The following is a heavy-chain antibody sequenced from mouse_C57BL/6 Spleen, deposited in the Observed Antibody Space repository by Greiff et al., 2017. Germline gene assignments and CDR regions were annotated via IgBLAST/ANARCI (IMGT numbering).Heavy chain of an antibody. J-gene: IGHJ2*01. Sequence: VKLVESGPELVKPGASVKISCKASGYAFSSSWMNWVKQRPGKGLEWIGRIYPGDGDTNYNGKFKGKATLTADKSSSTAYMQLSSLTSEDSAVYFCARGLLRSLYFYYWGQGTTLTVSS. CDR1: GYAFSSSW. V-gene: IGHV1-82*01. D-gene: IGHD1-1*01. CDR2: IYPGDGDT. CDR3: ARGLLRSLYFYY.